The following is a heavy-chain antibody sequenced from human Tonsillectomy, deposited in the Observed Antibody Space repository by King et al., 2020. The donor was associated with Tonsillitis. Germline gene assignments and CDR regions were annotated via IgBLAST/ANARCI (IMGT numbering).Heavy chain of an antibody. Sequence: VQLVESGAEVKKPGESLKISCKGSGYSFTNYWIGWVRRMPGKGLEWMGIIYPGDSDTIYSTSFQGQVTISADQSITPAYLQWSSLKASDTAMYYCARKWGDNAFDVWGQGTMVTVSS. V-gene: IGHV5-51*01. J-gene: IGHJ3*01. CDR2: IYPGDSDT. D-gene: IGHD3-16*01. CDR1: GYSFTNYW. CDR3: ARKWGDNAFDV.